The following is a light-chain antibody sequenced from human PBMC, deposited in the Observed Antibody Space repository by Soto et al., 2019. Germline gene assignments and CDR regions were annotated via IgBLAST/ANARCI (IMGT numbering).Light chain of an antibody. V-gene: IGLV1-40*01. CDR1: SSNIGSTYD. J-gene: IGLJ1*01. Sequence: QSALTQPPSVSGAPGQRVTISCTGSSSNIGSTYDVQWYQQLPGTAPKLLIHGNTDRPSGVPDRFSGSKSGTSASLATTGLQADDEADYYCQSYDDSLSVHYVFGTGTKVTVL. CDR3: QSYDDSLSVHYV. CDR2: GNT.